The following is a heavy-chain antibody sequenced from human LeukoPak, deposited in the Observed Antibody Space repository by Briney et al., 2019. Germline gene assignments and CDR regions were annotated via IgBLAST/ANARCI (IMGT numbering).Heavy chain of an antibody. D-gene: IGHD3-10*02. Sequence: PSETLSLTCTVSGGSISSYYWSWIRQPAGKGLEWIGRIYSSGSTNYNPSLKSRVAISVDTSKNQFSLKLSSVTAADTAVYYCARSTGSTMFIDYWGQGTLVTVPS. J-gene: IGHJ4*02. CDR1: GGSISSYY. CDR2: IYSSGST. V-gene: IGHV4-4*07. CDR3: ARSTGSTMFIDY.